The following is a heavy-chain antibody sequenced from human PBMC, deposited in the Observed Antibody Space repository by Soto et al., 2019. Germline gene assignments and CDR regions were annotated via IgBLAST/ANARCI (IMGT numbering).Heavy chain of an antibody. CDR1: GFTFSSYG. D-gene: IGHD3-22*01. Sequence: QVQLVESGGGVVQPGRSLRLSCAASGFTFSSYGMHWVRQAPGKGLEWVAVIWYDGSNKYYADSVKGRFIISRDNSKNTLYLQMNSLRAEDTAVYYCARRDYYDSSGLGGFDYWGQGTLVTVSS. J-gene: IGHJ4*02. CDR2: IWYDGSNK. V-gene: IGHV3-33*01. CDR3: ARRDYYDSSGLGGFDY.